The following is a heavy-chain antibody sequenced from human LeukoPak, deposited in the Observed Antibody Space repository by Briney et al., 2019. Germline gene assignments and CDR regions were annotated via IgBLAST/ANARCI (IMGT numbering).Heavy chain of an antibody. Sequence: GASVKVSCKASGYTFTSYDINWVRQATGQGLEWMGWMNPNSGNTGYAQKFQGRVTMTRNTSISTAYMELSSLRSEDTAVYYCARVAVAGTYVGYWGQGTLVTVSS. J-gene: IGHJ4*02. CDR2: MNPNSGNT. D-gene: IGHD6-19*01. CDR3: ARVAVAGTYVGY. CDR1: GYTFTSYD. V-gene: IGHV1-8*01.